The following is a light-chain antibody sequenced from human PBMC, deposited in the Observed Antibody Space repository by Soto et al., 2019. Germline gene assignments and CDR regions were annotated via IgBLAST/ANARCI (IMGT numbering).Light chain of an antibody. V-gene: IGKV1-33*01. CDR2: GAS. J-gene: IGKJ1*01. CDR1: QDIREN. Sequence: DIQMTQSPSSLSASVGDRVTITCQASQDIRENLNWFQQKPGKAPKLLMYGASSLETGVPSRFSGSGSGTDVSFSINRPQPEDIATYYCQRYDKVHRTFGQWTKGEIK. CDR3: QRYDKVHRT.